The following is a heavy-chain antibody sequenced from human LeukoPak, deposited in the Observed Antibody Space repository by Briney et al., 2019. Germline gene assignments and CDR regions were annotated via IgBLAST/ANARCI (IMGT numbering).Heavy chain of an antibody. Sequence: SSETLSLTCTVSGGSISSSSYYWGWIRQPPGKGLEWIGSIYYSGSTYYNPSLKSRVTISVDTSKNQFSLKLSSVTAADTAVYYCARGRYYYGSGSYYQSSSYAFDIWGQGTMVTVSS. CDR1: GGSISSSSYY. V-gene: IGHV4-39*07. D-gene: IGHD3-10*01. J-gene: IGHJ3*02. CDR3: ARGRYYYGSGSYYQSSSYAFDI. CDR2: IYYSGST.